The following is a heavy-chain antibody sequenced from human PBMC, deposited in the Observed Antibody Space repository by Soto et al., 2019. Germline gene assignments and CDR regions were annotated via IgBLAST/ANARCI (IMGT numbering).Heavy chain of an antibody. CDR1: GGTFSSYA. CDR3: ARGSPGTNKYDY. V-gene: IGHV1-69*13. CDR2: IIPIFGTA. J-gene: IGHJ4*02. D-gene: IGHD1-26*01. Sequence: ASVKVSCKASGGTFSSYAISWVRQAPGQGLEWMGGIIPIFGTANYAQKFQGRVTITADESTSTAYMELSSLRSEDTAVYYCARGSPGTNKYDYWGQGTLVTVSS.